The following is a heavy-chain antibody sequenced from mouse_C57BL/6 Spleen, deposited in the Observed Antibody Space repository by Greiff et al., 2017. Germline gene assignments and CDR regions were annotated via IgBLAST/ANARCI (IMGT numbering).Heavy chain of an antibody. V-gene: IGHV2-2*01. D-gene: IGHD2-5*01. CDR1: GFSLTSYG. J-gene: IGHJ3*01. Sequence: QVQLKESGPGLVQPSQSLSITCTVSGFSLTSYGVHWVRQSPGKGLEWLGVIWSGGSTDYNAAFISRLSISKDKSKSQFVLKMNSLQADDTTIYYCASPMGYSNFFAYWGQGTLVTVSA. CDR3: ASPMGYSNFFAY. CDR2: IWSGGST.